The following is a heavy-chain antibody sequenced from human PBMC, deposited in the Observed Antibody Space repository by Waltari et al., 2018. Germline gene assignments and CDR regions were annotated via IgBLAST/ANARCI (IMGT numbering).Heavy chain of an antibody. CDR1: GFTFLPYG. J-gene: IGHJ3*01. V-gene: IGHV3-30*02. CDR3: AKDGDYSLTEYDAFDV. D-gene: IGHD4-17*01. CDR2: IVFYGNNI. Sequence: VQLLESGGGVVTPGGSLRLSCAASGFTFLPYGLHWVRQIPGKGLGWVVFIVFYGNNIFDADSVRGRFTMSRDNSNNILFLQMNTLRPEDSGVYYCAKDGDYSLTEYDAFDVWGQGTVVTVSP.